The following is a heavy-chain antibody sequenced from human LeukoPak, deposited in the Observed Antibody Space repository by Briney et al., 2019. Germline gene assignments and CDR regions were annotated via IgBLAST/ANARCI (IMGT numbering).Heavy chain of an antibody. CDR1: GGSISSFY. D-gene: IGHD3-22*01. V-gene: IGHV4-59*01. CDR2: IYDSGST. J-gene: IGHJ4*02. Sequence: SETLSLTCTVSGGSISSFYWSWIRQPPGKGLEWIGNIYDSGSTNYNPSLKSRVTISVDTSKNQCSLKLSSVTAADTAVYYCARQSISGSSLSYFDYWGQGTLVNVSS. CDR3: ARQSISGSSLSYFDY.